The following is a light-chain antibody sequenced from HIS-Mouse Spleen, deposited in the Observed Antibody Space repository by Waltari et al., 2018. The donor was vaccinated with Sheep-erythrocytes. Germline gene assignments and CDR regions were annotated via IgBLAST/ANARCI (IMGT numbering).Light chain of an antibody. CDR2: DVS. V-gene: IGLV2-11*01. J-gene: IGLJ2*01. CDR3: CSYAGSYTLV. Sequence: QSALTQPRSVSGSPGQSVTISCTGTSSDVGGYNYVSWYQQHPGKAPKLMIYDVSKRPYGGPDRFSGSKSGNTASLTISGLQAEDEADYYRCSYAGSYTLVFGGGTKLTVL. CDR1: SSDVGGYNY.